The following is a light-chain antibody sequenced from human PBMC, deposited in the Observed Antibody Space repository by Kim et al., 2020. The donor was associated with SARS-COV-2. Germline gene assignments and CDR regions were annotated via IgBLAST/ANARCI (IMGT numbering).Light chain of an antibody. J-gene: IGKJ2*01. CDR1: QGISSY. CDR2: AAS. CDR3: QQYFSYPYN. Sequence: AIRITQSPSALSASTGDRVTLTCRASQGISSYLAWYQQKPGKAPNLLIYAASTLQSGVPSRFSGGGSGTDFTLTISCLQSEDFATYYCQQYFSYPYNFGQGTKLEI. V-gene: IGKV1-8*01.